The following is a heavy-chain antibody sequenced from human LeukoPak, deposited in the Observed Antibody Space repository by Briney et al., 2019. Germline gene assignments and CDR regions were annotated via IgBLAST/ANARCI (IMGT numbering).Heavy chain of an antibody. CDR2: ASYDGSNK. D-gene: IGHD3-10*01. V-gene: IGHV3-30*18. J-gene: IGHJ5*02. Sequence: PGRSLRLSCAASGFTFSSYAMHWVRQAPGKGLEWVAVASYDGSNKYYADSVKGRLTISRDNSKNTLYLQMNSLRAEDTAVYYCAKRNHFFGSGSYRWFDPWGQGTLVTVSS. CDR3: AKRNHFFGSGSYRWFDP. CDR1: GFTFSSYA.